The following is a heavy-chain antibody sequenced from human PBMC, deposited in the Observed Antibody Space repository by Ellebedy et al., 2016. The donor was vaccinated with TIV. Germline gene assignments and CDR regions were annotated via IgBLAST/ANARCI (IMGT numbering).Heavy chain of an antibody. CDR2: ISSSSSYI. V-gene: IGHV3-21*01. Sequence: PGGSLRLSCAASGFTFSSYSMNWVRQALGKGLEWASSISSSSSYIYYADSVKGRFTISRDNAKNSLYLQMNSLRAEDTAVYYCARASGGPASFDYWGQGTRVTVSS. J-gene: IGHJ4*02. CDR1: GFTFSSYS. CDR3: ARASGGPASFDY.